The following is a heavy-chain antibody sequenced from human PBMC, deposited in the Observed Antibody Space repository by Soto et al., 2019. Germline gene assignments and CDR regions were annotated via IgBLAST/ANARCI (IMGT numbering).Heavy chain of an antibody. CDR3: ARDRAAAGTYYCYYGMDV. D-gene: IGHD6-13*01. CDR1: GGTFSSYA. J-gene: IGHJ6*02. CDR2: IIPIFGTA. Sequence: SVKVSCKASGGTFSSYAISWVRQAPGQGLEWMGGIIPIFGTANYAQKFQGRVTITADESTSTAYMELSSLRSEDTAVYYCARDRAAAGTYYCYYGMDVWGQGTTVTVS. V-gene: IGHV1-69*13.